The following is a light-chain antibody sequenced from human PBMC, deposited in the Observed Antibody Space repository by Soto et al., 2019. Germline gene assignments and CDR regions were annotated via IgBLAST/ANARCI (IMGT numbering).Light chain of an antibody. CDR2: GAS. V-gene: IGKV3-20*01. J-gene: IGKJ4*01. Sequence: EIVLTQSPGTLSLSPGDRATLSCRASQSLSSRYLAWYRQKPGQPPRLLIYGASNRATGIPDRFSGSGSGTDFTLTISRLEPGDFAVYYCQQYSSSPPTFGGGTKVEIK. CDR1: QSLSSRY. CDR3: QQYSSSPPT.